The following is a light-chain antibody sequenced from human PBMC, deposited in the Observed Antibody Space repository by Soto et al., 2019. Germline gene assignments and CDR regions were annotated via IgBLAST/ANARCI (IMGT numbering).Light chain of an antibody. CDR3: ETWDRNTWV. CDR2: LEGSGSY. V-gene: IGLV4-60*03. J-gene: IGLJ3*02. Sequence: QSVLTQSSSASASLGSSVKLTCTLSSGHSSYIIAWHQQQPGKAPRYLMKLEGSGSYNKGSGVPDRFSGSSSGADRYLTIANLQSEDEADYSCETWDRNTWVFGGGTKVTVL. CDR1: SGHSSYI.